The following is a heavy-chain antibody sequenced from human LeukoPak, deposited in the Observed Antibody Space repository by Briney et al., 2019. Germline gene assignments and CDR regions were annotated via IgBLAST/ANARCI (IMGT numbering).Heavy chain of an antibody. CDR1: GDSFNKYY. CDR3: ARERASNNYYNYFDP. Sequence: SETLSLTCAVYGDSFNKYYWSWVRQPPGKALEWIGEINHSGSTNYNPSLKSRVTISVDKSLRQFFLRLSPVTAADTAVYYCARERASNNYYNYFDPWGQGTQVTVSS. D-gene: IGHD1-1*01. J-gene: IGHJ5*02. V-gene: IGHV4-34*01. CDR2: INHSGST.